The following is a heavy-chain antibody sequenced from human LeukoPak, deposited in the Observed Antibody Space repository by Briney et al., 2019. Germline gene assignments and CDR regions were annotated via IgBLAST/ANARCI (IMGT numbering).Heavy chain of an antibody. V-gene: IGHV4-34*01. CDR1: GGSFSGYY. CDR3: ARVGGSYYYYFDY. D-gene: IGHD1-26*01. Sequence: PSETLSLTCAVYGGSFSGYYWSWIRQPPGKGGEGVGEINNSGSTNYNPSLESRVTISVDTTKNQFSLKLISVTAADTAVYYCARVGGSYYYYFDYWGQGTLVTVSS. J-gene: IGHJ4*02. CDR2: INNSGST.